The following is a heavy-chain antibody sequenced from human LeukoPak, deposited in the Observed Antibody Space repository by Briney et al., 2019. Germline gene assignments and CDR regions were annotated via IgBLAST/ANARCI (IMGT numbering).Heavy chain of an antibody. D-gene: IGHD2-2*01. CDR3: ARVSCSSTSCYALGWFDP. CDR1: GYTFTGYY. V-gene: IGHV1-2*02. J-gene: IGHJ5*02. CDR2: INPNSGGT. Sequence: GASVKVSCKASGYTFTGYYMHWVRQAPGQGLEWMGWINPNSGGTNYAQKFQGRVTMTRDMSISTAYIELSRLRSDDTAVYYCARVSCSSTSCYALGWFDPWGQGTLVTVSS.